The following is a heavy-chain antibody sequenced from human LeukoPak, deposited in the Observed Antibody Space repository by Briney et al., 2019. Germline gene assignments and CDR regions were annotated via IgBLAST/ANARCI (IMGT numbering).Heavy chain of an antibody. V-gene: IGHV3-33*06. CDR2: IWSDATNE. J-gene: IGHJ4*02. CDR1: GFTFSHFG. Sequence: GGSLRLSCEASGFTFSHFGMHWVRQAPGKGLEWVAVIWSDATNEYYADSVKGRFTISRDNFKRTVSLEMNSLRAEDTAVYYCAKDAQRGFDSSNSLEYWGQGSLVIVSS. CDR3: AKDAQRGFDSSNSLEY. D-gene: IGHD4-11*01.